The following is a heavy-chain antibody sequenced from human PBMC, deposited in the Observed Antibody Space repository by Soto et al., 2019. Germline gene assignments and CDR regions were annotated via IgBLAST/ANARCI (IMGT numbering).Heavy chain of an antibody. CDR2: ISGSSDNT. V-gene: IGHV3-23*01. J-gene: IGHJ4*02. CDR3: EKYPYDNSDYSFDY. CDR1: GFTFTSYA. D-gene: IGHD3-22*01. Sequence: PGGSLRLSCAASGFTFTSYAMNWVRQAPGKGLEWVSSISGSSDNTYYADSVKGRFTISRDNSKNTLYLQMSSLRAEDTAIYYCEKYPYDNSDYSFDYWGQGTLVTVSS.